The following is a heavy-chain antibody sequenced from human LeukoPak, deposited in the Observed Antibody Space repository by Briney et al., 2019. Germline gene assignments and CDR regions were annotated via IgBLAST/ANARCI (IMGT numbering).Heavy chain of an antibody. J-gene: IGHJ4*02. CDR3: ARGATHARGVDY. V-gene: IGHV4-61*02. D-gene: IGHD1-26*01. CDR2: IYTSGST. CDR1: GGSISSGSYY. Sequence: SETLSLTCTVSGGSISSGSYYWSWIRQPAGKGLEWIGRIYTSGSTNYNPSLKSRVTISVDTSKNQFSLKLSSVTAADTAAYYCARGATHARGVDYWGQGTLVTVSS.